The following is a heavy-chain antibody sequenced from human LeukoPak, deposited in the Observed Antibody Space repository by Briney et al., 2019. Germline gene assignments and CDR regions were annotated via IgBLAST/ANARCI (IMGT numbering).Heavy chain of an antibody. D-gene: IGHD2-21*01. J-gene: IGHJ6*03. CDR3: AREGIDYYYYYYMDV. Sequence: ASVKVSCKVSGYTFTDYYMHWVQQAPGKGLEWMGLVDPEDGETIYAEKFQGRVTITADTSTDTAYMELSSLRSEDTAVYYCAREGIDYYYYYYMDVWGKGTTVTVSS. CDR2: VDPEDGET. V-gene: IGHV1-69-2*01. CDR1: GYTFTDYY.